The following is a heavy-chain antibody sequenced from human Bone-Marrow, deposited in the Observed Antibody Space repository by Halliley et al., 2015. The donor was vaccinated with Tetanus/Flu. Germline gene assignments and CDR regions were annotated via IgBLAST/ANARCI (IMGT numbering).Heavy chain of an antibody. CDR2: ISHDGSNK. D-gene: IGHD4-17*01. J-gene: IGHJ4*02. V-gene: IGHV3-30*18. CDR3: AKEILDYGDPFDY. Sequence: WVAVISHDGSNKNYADSVKGRFTISRDNSKNTLYLQMNSLRPEDTAIYYCAKEILDYGDPFDYWGQGTLVTVSS.